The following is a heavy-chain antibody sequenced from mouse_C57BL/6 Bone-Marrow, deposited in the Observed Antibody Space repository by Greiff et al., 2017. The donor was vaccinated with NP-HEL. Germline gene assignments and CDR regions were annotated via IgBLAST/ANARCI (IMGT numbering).Heavy chain of an antibody. CDR1: GFNIKDDY. D-gene: IGHD2-1*01. V-gene: IGHV14-4*01. CDR3: TFYYMGTG. Sequence: DVKLVESGAELVRPGASVKLSCTASGFNIKDDYMHWVKQRPEQGLEWIGWIDPENGDTEYASKFQGKATITADTSSNTAYLQLSSLTSEDTAVYYCTFYYMGTGWGQGTTLTVSS. J-gene: IGHJ2*01. CDR2: IDPENGDT.